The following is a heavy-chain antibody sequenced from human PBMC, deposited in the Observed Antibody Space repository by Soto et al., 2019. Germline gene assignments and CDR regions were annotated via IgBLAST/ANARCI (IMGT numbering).Heavy chain of an antibody. CDR1: GFTFSYYW. V-gene: IGHV3-74*01. Sequence: GGSLRLSCAASGFTFSYYWMHWVRQAPGKGLVWVSRINTDGSGTTYADPVKGRFTISRDNAKNTLYLQMNSLRAEDTAVYYCARDGHDSVDLDYWGQGTLVTVSS. D-gene: IGHD3-3*01. CDR3: ARDGHDSVDLDY. CDR2: INTDGSGT. J-gene: IGHJ4*02.